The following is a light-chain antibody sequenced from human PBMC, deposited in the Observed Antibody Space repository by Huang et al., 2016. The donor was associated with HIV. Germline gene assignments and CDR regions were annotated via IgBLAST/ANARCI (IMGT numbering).Light chain of an antibody. CDR1: QHINTN. CDR3: QQYNDWPRS. CDR2: AAS. V-gene: IGKV3-15*01. Sequence: EIVMTQSSGTLSVAPGERATLSCRASQHINTNLAWFQQKPGQAPRLLIYAASTRTADFPARFSGSGSRTEFTLTISSLQSEDIAVYYCQQYNDWPRSVGQGTKVEIK. J-gene: IGKJ1*01.